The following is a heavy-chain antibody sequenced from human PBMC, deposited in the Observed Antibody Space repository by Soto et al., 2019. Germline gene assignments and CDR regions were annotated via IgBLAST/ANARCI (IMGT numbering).Heavy chain of an antibody. D-gene: IGHD3-3*01. Sequence: QVQLQESGPGLVKPSQTLSLTCTVSGGSISSGTSYWSWLRQRPGKGLEWIGYIFYSGSFYYTPSLRGRVMILADTSKNQFTLRLSSVTAADTAVYYCARAPETPSILGVALPYFFDSWGQGALVTVSS. V-gene: IGHV4-31*03. CDR3: ARAPETPSILGVALPYFFDS. J-gene: IGHJ4*02. CDR1: GGSISSGTSY. CDR2: IFYSGSF.